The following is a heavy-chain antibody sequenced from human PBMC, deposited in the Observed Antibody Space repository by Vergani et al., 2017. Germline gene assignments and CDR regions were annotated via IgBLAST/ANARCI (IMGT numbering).Heavy chain of an antibody. Sequence: QVQLQQWGAGLLKPSETLSLTCAVYGGSFSGYYWSWIRQPPGKGLEWSGEINHSGRTNYNPSLKSRVTISVDTSKNQFSLKLSSVTAADMAVYYCARVRLEGDDCSSTSCYFSGYYYYYYMDVWGKGTTVTVSS. D-gene: IGHD2-2*01. CDR3: ARVRLEGDDCSSTSCYFSGYYYYYYMDV. J-gene: IGHJ6*03. CDR2: INHSGRT. CDR1: GGSFSGYY. V-gene: IGHV4-34*01.